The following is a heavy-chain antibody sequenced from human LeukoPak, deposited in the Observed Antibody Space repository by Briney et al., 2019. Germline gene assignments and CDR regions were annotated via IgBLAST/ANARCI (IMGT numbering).Heavy chain of an antibody. CDR1: GGTFSSYA. CDR3: AGGRQTYYYDSSSYNHDY. J-gene: IGHJ4*02. Sequence: GASVKVSCKASGGTFSSYAISWVRQAPGQGLEWMGGIIPIFGTANYAQKFQGRVTITADKSTSTAYMELSSLRSEDTAVYYCAGGRQTYYYDSSSYNHDYWGQGTLVTVSS. V-gene: IGHV1-69*06. CDR2: IIPIFGTA. D-gene: IGHD3-22*01.